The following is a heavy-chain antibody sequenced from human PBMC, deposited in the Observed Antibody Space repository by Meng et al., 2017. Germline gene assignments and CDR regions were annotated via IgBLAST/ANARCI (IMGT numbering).Heavy chain of an antibody. V-gene: IGHV1-69*05. CDR1: GGTFSSYA. CDR2: IIPIFGTA. Sequence: QVQWVGSGGEVKKTGSSVKVYCKAYGGTFSSYAIRWVRQAPGQGLEWMGGIIPIFGTANYAQKFQGRVTITTDESTSTAYMELSSLRSEDTAVYYCARISGYDYLSWGQGTLVTVSS. D-gene: IGHD5-12*01. CDR3: ARISGYDYLS. J-gene: IGHJ4*02.